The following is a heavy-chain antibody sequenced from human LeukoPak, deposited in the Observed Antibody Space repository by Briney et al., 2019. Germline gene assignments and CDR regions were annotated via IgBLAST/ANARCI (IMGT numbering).Heavy chain of an antibody. D-gene: IGHD2-2*01. V-gene: IGHV3-33*06. CDR2: IWYDGSNK. J-gene: IGHJ4*02. CDR3: AKAGFGGQLLTFDY. CDR1: GFTFSSYG. Sequence: GGSLRLSCAASGFTFSSYGMHWVRQAPGKGLEWVAVIWYDGSNKYYADSVKGRFTISRDNSKNTLYLQMNSLRAEDTAVYYCAKAGFGGQLLTFDYWGQGTLVTVSS.